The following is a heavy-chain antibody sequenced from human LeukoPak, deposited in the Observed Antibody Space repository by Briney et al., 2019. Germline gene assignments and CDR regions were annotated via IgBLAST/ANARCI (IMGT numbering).Heavy chain of an antibody. J-gene: IGHJ4*02. V-gene: IGHV4-34*01. Sequence: SETLSLTCAVYGGSFSGYYRSWIRQPPGKGLEWIGEINHSGSTNYNPSLKSRVTISVDTSKNQFSLKLSSVTAADTAVYYCARDHPGLLQYFDYWGQGTLVTVSS. D-gene: IGHD2-15*01. CDR2: INHSGST. CDR3: ARDHPGLLQYFDY. CDR1: GGSFSGYY.